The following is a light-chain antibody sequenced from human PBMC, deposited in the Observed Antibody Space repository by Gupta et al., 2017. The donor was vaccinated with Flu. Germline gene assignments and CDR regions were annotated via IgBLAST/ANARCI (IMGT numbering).Light chain of an antibody. CDR1: SSNIGTNY. CDR2: KNN. V-gene: IGLV1-47*01. J-gene: IGLJ3*02. CDR3: ATWDDSLSGRV. Sequence: QSVLPQPPSASGTPGQTVTISCAGSSSNIGTNYVYWYQQLPGTAPKLLLYKNNQRPSGVPDRFSGSKSGTSASLAISGLRSEDEADYYCATWDDSLSGRVFGGGTMVTVL.